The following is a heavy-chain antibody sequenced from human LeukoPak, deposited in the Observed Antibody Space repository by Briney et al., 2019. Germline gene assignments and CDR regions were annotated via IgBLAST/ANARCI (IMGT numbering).Heavy chain of an antibody. Sequence: GGSLRLSCAASGFTFSSYSMNWVRQAPGKGLEWVSSISSSSSYIYYADSVKGRFTISRDNAKNSLYLQMNSLRAEDTAVHYCARGGSYLSAFDIWGQGTMVTVSS. V-gene: IGHV3-21*04. CDR3: ARGGSYLSAFDI. CDR2: ISSSSSYI. D-gene: IGHD1-26*01. CDR1: GFTFSSYS. J-gene: IGHJ3*02.